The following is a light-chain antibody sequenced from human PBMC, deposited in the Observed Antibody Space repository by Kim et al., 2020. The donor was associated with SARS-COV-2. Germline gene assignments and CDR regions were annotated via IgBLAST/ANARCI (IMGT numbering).Light chain of an antibody. CDR2: AAS. CDR1: QSISSS. Sequence: SASVGDRVTITCRASQSISSSLNWYQQKPGKAPKLLIYAASSLQSGVPSRFSGSGSGTDFTPTISSLQPEDFATYYCQQSYNNPYTFGQGTKLEI. CDR3: QQSYNNPYT. V-gene: IGKV1-39*01. J-gene: IGKJ2*01.